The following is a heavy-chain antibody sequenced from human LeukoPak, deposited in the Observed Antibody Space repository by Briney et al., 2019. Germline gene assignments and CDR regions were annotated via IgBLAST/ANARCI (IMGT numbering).Heavy chain of an antibody. D-gene: IGHD1-26*01. CDR2: INPSGGST. CDR1: GYTFTSYY. CDR3: AREGGSYWYNTGVFDY. Sequence: GASVKVSCKASGYTFTSYYMHWVRQAPGQGLEWMGIINPSGGSTSYAQKFQGRVTMTRDMSTSTVYMELSSLRSEDTAVYYCAREGGSYWYNTGVFDYWGQGTLVTVSS. J-gene: IGHJ4*02. V-gene: IGHV1-46*01.